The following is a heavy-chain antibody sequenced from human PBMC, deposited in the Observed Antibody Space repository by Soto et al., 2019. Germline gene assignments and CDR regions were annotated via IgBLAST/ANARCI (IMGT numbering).Heavy chain of an antibody. D-gene: IGHD3-22*01. V-gene: IGHV3-30*18. CDR1: GFTFSAYG. CDR3: AKDEYFYSRSGYYIFDS. CDR2: ISHDGTNK. Sequence: GGSLRLSCEVSGFTFSAYGMHWVRQAPGKGLEWVAAISHDGTNKNYGDSVKGRFTISRDNSKKTLYLQMNSLRPEDTALYYCAKDEYFYSRSGYYIFDSWGQGTLVTVSS. J-gene: IGHJ4*02.